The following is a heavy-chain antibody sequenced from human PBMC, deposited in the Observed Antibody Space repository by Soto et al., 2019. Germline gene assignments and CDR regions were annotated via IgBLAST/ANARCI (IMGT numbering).Heavy chain of an antibody. D-gene: IGHD6-13*01. Sequence: SETLSLTCTVSGDSIRSSSYSWDWIRQPPGKGLEWIGCIYSSGTTYYNPSLKGRVTISVDTSKNQFSLNLRSVTAADTAVYFSARTPLADFGYWG. J-gene: IGHJ4*01. CDR3: ARTPLADFGY. CDR1: GDSIRSSSYS. CDR2: IYSSGTT. V-gene: IGHV4-39*01.